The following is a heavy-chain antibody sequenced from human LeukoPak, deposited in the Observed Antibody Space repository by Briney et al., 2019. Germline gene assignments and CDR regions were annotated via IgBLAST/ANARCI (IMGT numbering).Heavy chain of an antibody. D-gene: IGHD3-22*01. V-gene: IGHV3-23*01. CDR1: GFTFSSYV. J-gene: IGHJ4*02. CDR3: AKNYYDSSGHFDY. Sequence: GGSLRLSCAASGFTFSSYVMSWVRQSPGRGLEWVSTISASGDSKYYADSVKGRFTVSRDNSKNTLYLQMNSLRAEDTAVYYCAKNYYDSSGHFDYWGQGTLVTVSS. CDR2: ISASGDSK.